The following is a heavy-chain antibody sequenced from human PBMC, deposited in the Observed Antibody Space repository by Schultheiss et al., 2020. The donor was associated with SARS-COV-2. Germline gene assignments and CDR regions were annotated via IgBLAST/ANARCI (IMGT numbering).Heavy chain of an antibody. J-gene: IGHJ6*02. CDR3: ASWSYYDSSGYYLYYGMDV. V-gene: IGHV3-23*01. Sequence: GGSLRLSCAASGFTFSSYAMSWVRQAPGKGLEWVSAISGSGGSTYYAYSVKGRFTISRDNSKNTLYLQMNSLRAENTAVYYCASWSYYDSSGYYLYYGMDVWGQGTTVTVSS. D-gene: IGHD3-22*01. CDR1: GFTFSSYA. CDR2: ISGSGGST.